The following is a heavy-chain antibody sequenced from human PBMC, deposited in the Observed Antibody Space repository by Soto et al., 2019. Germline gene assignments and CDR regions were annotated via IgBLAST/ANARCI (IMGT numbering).Heavy chain of an antibody. D-gene: IGHD3-22*01. J-gene: IGHJ4*02. V-gene: IGHV1-46*01. Sequence: SLQCSCKTAGYALTGDYVDWVRQTPGQGLEWMGIINPSGGSTSYAQKFQGRVTMTRDTSTSTVYMELSSLRSEDTAVYYCAAGHYDSSGYYYADSFEYWGQGTLVTVSS. CDR2: INPSGGST. CDR3: AAGHYDSSGYYYADSFEY. CDR1: GYALTGDY.